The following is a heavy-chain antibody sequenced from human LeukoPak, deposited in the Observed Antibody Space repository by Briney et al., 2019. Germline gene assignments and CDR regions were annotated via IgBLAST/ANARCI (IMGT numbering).Heavy chain of an antibody. CDR1: GFTFSSYA. D-gene: IGHD1-26*01. J-gene: IGHJ4*02. CDR2: ISYDGSNK. Sequence: GRSLRLSCAASGFTFSSYAMHWVRQAPGKGLEWVAVISYDGSNKYYADSVKGRFTISRDNAKNSLFLQMNSLRAEDTAVYYCARIKGGTSATVSYWGQGTLVTVSS. V-gene: IGHV3-30*04. CDR3: ARIKGGTSATVSY.